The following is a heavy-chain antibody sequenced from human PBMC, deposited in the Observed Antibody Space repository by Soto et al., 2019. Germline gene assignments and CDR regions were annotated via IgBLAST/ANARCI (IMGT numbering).Heavy chain of an antibody. CDR3: AKAYFVWSSEQPYYFDY. CDR1: GFTFSNYA. J-gene: IGHJ4*02. Sequence: EVQLLDSGGGLVQPGGSLRLSCAASGFTFSNYAMTWVRQGPGKGLEWVSGISGSGGRSYYADSVKGRFTISRANSKSTLYLQMNSLSAEDTAVYYCAKAYFVWSSEQPYYFDYWGQGTLVTVSS. D-gene: IGHD3-16*01. V-gene: IGHV3-23*01. CDR2: ISGSGGRS.